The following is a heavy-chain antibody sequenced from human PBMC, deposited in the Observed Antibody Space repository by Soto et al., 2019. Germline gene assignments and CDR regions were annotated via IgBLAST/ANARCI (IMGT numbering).Heavy chain of an antibody. CDR1: GYSFTSYW. J-gene: IGHJ1*01. CDR2: IDPSDSYT. D-gene: IGHD6-13*01. CDR3: SRHAGNLAAAAVQH. Sequence: PGESLKNSCKGSGYSFTSYWISWVRQMPGKGLEWMGRIDPSDSYTNYSPSFQGHVTISADKSISTAYLQWSSLKASDTAMYYCSRHAGNLAAAAVQHWGQGTLVTVSS. V-gene: IGHV5-10-1*01.